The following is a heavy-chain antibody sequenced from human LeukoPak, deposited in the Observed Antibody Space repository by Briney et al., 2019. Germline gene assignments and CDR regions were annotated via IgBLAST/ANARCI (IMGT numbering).Heavy chain of an antibody. CDR2: FDPEDGET. D-gene: IGHD6-13*01. CDR1: GYTLTELS. Sequence: ASVKVSCKVSGYTLTELSMHWVRQAPGKGLEWMGGFDPEDGETIYAQKFQGRVTMTEDTSTDTAYMELSSLRSEDTAVYYCATYHRSSWYKAFDIWGQGTMVTVSS. V-gene: IGHV1-24*01. J-gene: IGHJ3*02. CDR3: ATYHRSSWYKAFDI.